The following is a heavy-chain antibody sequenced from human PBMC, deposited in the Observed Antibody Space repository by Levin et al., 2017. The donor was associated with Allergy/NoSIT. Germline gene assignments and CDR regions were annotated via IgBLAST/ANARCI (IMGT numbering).Heavy chain of an antibody. Sequence: ASETLSLTCTVSGGSISSGGYYWSWIRQHPGKGLEWIGYIYYSGSTYYNPSLKSRVTISVDTSKNQFSLKLSSVTAADTAVYYCARDSSAYAFDIWGQGTMVTVSS. CDR2: IYYSGST. D-gene: IGHD3-22*01. CDR1: GGSISSGGYY. CDR3: ARDSSAYAFDI. V-gene: IGHV4-31*03. J-gene: IGHJ3*02.